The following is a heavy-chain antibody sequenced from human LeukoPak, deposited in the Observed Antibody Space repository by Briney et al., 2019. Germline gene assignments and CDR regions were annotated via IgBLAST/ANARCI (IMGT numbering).Heavy chain of an antibody. V-gene: IGHV1-24*01. CDR1: GYSLIEVA. Sequence: ASVKVSCKVSGYSLIEVAMHWVRQAPGKGLEWVGSFDPEDGEDGETHYAQKFQGRVTMTEDASTDTAYMELSSLRSEDTAVYYCAITDRYAGRPFDYWGQGTLVTVSS. D-gene: IGHD1-1*01. J-gene: IGHJ4*02. CDR3: AITDRYAGRPFDY. CDR2: FDPEDGEDGET.